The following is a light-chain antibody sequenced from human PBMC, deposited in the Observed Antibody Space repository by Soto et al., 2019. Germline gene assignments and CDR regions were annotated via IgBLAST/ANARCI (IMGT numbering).Light chain of an antibody. CDR1: SSDVGGYNY. Sequence: QSALTQPPSASGSPGQSVTISCTGTSSDVGGYNYVSWYQQHPGKAPKLMIYEVSKRPSGVPDRYSGSKSGNTASLTISGLQTEDEAEYSCSSYAGSNDCYVFGTGTKVTVL. J-gene: IGLJ1*01. CDR3: SSYAGSNDCYV. V-gene: IGLV2-8*01. CDR2: EVS.